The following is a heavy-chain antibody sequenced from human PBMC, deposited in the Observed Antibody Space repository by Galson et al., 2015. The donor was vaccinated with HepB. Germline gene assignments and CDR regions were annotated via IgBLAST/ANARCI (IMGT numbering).Heavy chain of an antibody. J-gene: IGHJ4*02. D-gene: IGHD2-15*01. V-gene: IGHV3-21*01. CDR3: ARDAWWGCSGGSCDLFFDY. CDR2: ISSSSSDI. CDR1: GFTFSSYS. Sequence: SLRLSCAASGFTFSSYSMNWVRQAPGKGLEWVSSISSSSSDIYYADSVKGRFTISRDNAKNSLYLQMNSLRAEDTAVYYCARDAWWGCSGGSCDLFFDYWGQGTLVTVSS.